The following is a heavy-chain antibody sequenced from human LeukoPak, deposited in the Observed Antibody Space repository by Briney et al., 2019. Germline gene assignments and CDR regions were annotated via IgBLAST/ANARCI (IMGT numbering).Heavy chain of an antibody. J-gene: IGHJ1*01. D-gene: IGHD3-22*01. CDR3: TIDLSELDDSGYYAKYFHH. CDR1: GFTFSKVW. CDR2: IKSKTDGGTI. Sequence: GGSLRLSCAASGFTFSKVWMSWVRQAPGKGLEWVGRIKSKTDGGTIDYAAPVKGRFTISRDDSKDTLFLQMNSLKTEDTAVYYCTIDLSELDDSGYYAKYFHHWGQGTLVSVSS. V-gene: IGHV3-15*01.